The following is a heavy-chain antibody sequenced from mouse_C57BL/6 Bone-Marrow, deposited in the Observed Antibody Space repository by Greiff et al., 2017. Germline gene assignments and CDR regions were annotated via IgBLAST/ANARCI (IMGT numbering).Heavy chain of an antibody. CDR2: IDPNSGGT. J-gene: IGHJ3*01. CDR1: GYTFTSYW. D-gene: IGHD2-2*01. CDR3: ARSKGYDVGAWFAY. Sequence: QVQLQQPAAELVKPGASVKLSCKASGYTFTSYWMHWVKQRPGRGLEWIGRIDPNSGGTKYNEKFKSKATLTVDKPSSTAYMQLSSLTSEDSAVYYCARSKGYDVGAWFAYWGQGTLVTVSA. V-gene: IGHV1-72*01.